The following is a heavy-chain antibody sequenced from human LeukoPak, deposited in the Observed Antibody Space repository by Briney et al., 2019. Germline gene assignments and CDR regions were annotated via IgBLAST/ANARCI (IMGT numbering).Heavy chain of an antibody. V-gene: IGHV4-61*02. CDR1: GGSISSGSYY. D-gene: IGHD3-3*01. Sequence: SQTLSLTCTVSGGSISSGSYYWSWIRQAAGKGLEWIGRIYTSGSTNYNPSLKSRVTISVDTSKNQFSLKLSSVTAADTAVYYCAIGGWSTPKLLYYMDVWGKGTTVTVSS. CDR3: AIGGWSTPKLLYYMDV. J-gene: IGHJ6*03. CDR2: IYTSGST.